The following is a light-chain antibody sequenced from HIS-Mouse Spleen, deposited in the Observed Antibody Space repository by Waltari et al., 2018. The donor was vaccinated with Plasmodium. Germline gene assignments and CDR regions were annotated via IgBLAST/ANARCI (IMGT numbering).Light chain of an antibody. CDR3: QQYNSYSWT. Sequence: DIQMTQSPSTLSESVGARVTITSRASQSISSWLAWYQQKPGKAPKLLIYKASSLESGVPSRFSGSGSGTEFTLTISSLQPDDFATYYCQQYNSYSWTFGQGTKVEIK. CDR1: QSISSW. J-gene: IGKJ1*01. V-gene: IGKV1-5*03. CDR2: KAS.